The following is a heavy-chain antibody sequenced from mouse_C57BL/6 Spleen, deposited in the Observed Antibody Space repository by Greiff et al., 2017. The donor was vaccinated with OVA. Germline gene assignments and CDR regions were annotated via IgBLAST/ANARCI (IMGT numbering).Heavy chain of an antibody. V-gene: IGHV1-80*01. CDR2: IYPGDGDT. CDR3: ARSGYYGSYAMDY. J-gene: IGHJ4*01. Sequence: QVQLQQSGAELVKPGASVKISCKASGYAFSSYWMNWVKQRPGKGLEWIGQIYPGDGDTTYNGKFKGKATLTADKSSSTAYMQLSSLTSEDSAVYFCARSGYYGSYAMDYWGQGTSVTVSS. D-gene: IGHD1-1*01. CDR1: GYAFSSYW.